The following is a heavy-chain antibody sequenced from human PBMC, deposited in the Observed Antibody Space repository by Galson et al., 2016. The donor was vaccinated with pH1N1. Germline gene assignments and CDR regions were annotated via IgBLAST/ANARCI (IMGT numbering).Heavy chain of an antibody. D-gene: IGHD6-6*01. V-gene: IGHV5-51*01. J-gene: IGHJ6*02. CDR1: GYIFSTFW. Sequence: QSGAEVKKPGESLKISCKGSGYIFSTFWIGWVCQMPGKGLEWMGIVYPGVSDTRYNPSLKGQVTISVDNSISTAYLQWSSLKASDSAIYFCARHQSSSDDYFFYNMDVWGQGTTVTVSS. CDR3: ARHQSSSDDYFFYNMDV. CDR2: VYPGVSDT.